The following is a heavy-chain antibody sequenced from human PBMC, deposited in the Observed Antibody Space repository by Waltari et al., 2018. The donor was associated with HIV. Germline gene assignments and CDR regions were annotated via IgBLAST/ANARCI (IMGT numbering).Heavy chain of an antibody. V-gene: IGHV4-39*01. Sequence: QLQLQESGPGLVKPSETLSLTCTVSGGSISSSSYYWGWIRQPPRKGVGRIGSMNYSGSTYYNPTRKSPVTITVDTSKNQFSLKLSSVTAADTAVYYCARTKEWLFNYFDYWGQGTLVTVSS. J-gene: IGHJ4*02. CDR3: ARTKEWLFNYFDY. CDR1: GGSISSSSYY. CDR2: MNYSGST. D-gene: IGHD3-3*01.